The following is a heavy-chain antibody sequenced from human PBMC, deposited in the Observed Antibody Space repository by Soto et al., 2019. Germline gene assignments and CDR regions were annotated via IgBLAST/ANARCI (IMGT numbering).Heavy chain of an antibody. CDR3: AGIAAAASEHFDY. V-gene: IGHV4-34*01. CDR1: GGSFSGYY. J-gene: IGHJ4*02. CDR2: INHSGST. Sequence: PSETLSLTCAVYGGSFSGYYWSWIRQPPGKGLEWIGEINHSGSTNYNPSLKSRVTISVDTSKNQFSLKLSSVTAADTAVYYCAGIAAAASEHFDYWGQGTLVTVS. D-gene: IGHD6-13*01.